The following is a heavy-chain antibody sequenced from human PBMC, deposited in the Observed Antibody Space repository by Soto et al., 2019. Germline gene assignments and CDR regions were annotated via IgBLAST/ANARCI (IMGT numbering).Heavy chain of an antibody. V-gene: IGHV4-30-2*01. CDR2: IFDSGIT. CDR3: ASLITGTYLYYFAY. Sequence: SETLSLTCTVSGGSLSTGGHSWSWIRQPPGKFLEWLAYIFDSGITYYNPSLVSRLTISVDRPTNQFSLRLSSVTAADTPVYFCASLITGTYLYYFAYGGKGARVTFS. J-gene: IGHJ4*02. D-gene: IGHD1-7*01. CDR1: GGSLSTGGHS.